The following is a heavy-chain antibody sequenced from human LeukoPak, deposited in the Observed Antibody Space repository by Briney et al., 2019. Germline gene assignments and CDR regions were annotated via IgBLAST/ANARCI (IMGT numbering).Heavy chain of an antibody. CDR2: ISSSGSTI. Sequence: GGSLRLSCAASGFTFSDYYMSWIRQAPGKGLEWVSYISSSGSTIYYADSVKGRFTISRDNAKNSLYLQMNSLRAEDTAVYYCAKDLTGYPLNYFDYWGQGTLVTVSS. D-gene: IGHD3-9*01. V-gene: IGHV3-11*04. CDR3: AKDLTGYPLNYFDY. CDR1: GFTFSDYY. J-gene: IGHJ4*02.